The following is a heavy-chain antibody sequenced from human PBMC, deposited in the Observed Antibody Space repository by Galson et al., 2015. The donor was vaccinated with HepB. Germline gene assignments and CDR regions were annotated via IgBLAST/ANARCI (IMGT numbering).Heavy chain of an antibody. Sequence: SLRLSCAASGFTFSSYGMHWVRQAPGKGLEWVAVISHDGSNQYCADSVKGRFTISRDNSKNTLYVQMNSLRVEDTAVYYCAKGTTGIAAPGTGYFQHWGQGTLVTVSS. CDR1: GFTFSSYG. J-gene: IGHJ1*01. D-gene: IGHD6-13*01. CDR3: AKGTTGIAAPGTGYFQH. V-gene: IGHV3-30*18. CDR2: ISHDGSNQ.